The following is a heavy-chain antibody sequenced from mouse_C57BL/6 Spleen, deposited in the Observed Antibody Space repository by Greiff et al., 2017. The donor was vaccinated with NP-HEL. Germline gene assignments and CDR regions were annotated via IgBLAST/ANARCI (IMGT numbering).Heavy chain of an antibody. CDR3: ASRLGREGYFDY. CDR1: GFTFSDYY. V-gene: IGHV5-12*01. D-gene: IGHD4-1*01. Sequence: EVMLVESGGGLVQPGGSLKLSCAASGFTFSDYYMYWVRQTPEKRLEWVAYISNGGGSTYYPDTVKGRFTISRDNAKNTLYLQMSRLKSEDTAMYYCASRLGREGYFDYWGQGTTLTVSS. CDR2: ISNGGGST. J-gene: IGHJ2*01.